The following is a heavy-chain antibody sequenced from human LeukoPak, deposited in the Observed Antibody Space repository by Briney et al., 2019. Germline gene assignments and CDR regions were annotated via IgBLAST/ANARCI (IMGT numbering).Heavy chain of an antibody. D-gene: IGHD2-15*01. CDR1: GLTFSSYS. J-gene: IGHJ4*02. Sequence: GGSLRLSCAASGLTFSSYSMNWVRQAPGKGLEWVSSISSGSSYIYYADSVKGRFTISRDNAKNSLYLQMNSLRAEDTAVYYCARDCSGGSCYYSMAFDYWGQGTLVTVSS. CDR3: ARDCSGGSCYYSMAFDY. CDR2: ISSGSSYI. V-gene: IGHV3-21*01.